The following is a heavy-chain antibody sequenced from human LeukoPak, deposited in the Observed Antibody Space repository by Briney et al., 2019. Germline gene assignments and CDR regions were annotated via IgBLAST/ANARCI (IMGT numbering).Heavy chain of an antibody. CDR3: ARRLTQYDCFDP. CDR2: TYYRSTWYN. V-gene: IGHV6-1*01. J-gene: IGHJ5*02. CDR1: GGSVSSNSVT. D-gene: IGHD2-2*01. Sequence: SQTLSLTCAISGGSVSSNSVTWNWIRQSPSRGLEWLGRTYYRSTWYNDYAVSVRGRVTVNPDTSKNQFSLHLNSVTPEDTAVYYCARRLTQYDCFDPWGQGILVTVSS.